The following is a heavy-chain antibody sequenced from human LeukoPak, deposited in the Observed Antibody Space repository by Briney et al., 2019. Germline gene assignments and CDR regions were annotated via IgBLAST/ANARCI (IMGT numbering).Heavy chain of an antibody. CDR3: ARVTEYSTAGMRY. J-gene: IGHJ4*02. V-gene: IGHV3-74*01. Sequence: GGSLRLSCVASGFTFKSHNMNWVRQAPGKGLVWLSRISSDGSTTTYADSVKGRFTISRDNAKNTMYLQMNSLRAEDTALYYCARVTEYSTAGMRYWGQGTLVTVSS. D-gene: IGHD6-13*01. CDR1: GFTFKSHN. CDR2: ISSDGSTT.